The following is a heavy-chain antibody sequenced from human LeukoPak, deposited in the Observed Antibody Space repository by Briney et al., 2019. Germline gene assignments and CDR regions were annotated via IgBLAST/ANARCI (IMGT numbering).Heavy chain of an antibody. CDR2: IIPIFGTA. Sequence: GASVKVSCKASGYTFSSYAMNWVRQAPGQGLEWMGGIIPIFGTANYAQKFQGRVTITADKSTSTVYMELNSLKSEDTAVYYCARGWDYDSGGRPTAYVYWGQGTLVTVSS. J-gene: IGHJ4*02. V-gene: IGHV1-69*06. D-gene: IGHD3-22*01. CDR3: ARGWDYDSGGRPTAYVY. CDR1: GYTFSSYA.